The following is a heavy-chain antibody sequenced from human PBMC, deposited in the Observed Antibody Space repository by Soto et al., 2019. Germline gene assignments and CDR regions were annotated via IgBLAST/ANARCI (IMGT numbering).Heavy chain of an antibody. Sequence: ASVKVSCKASGYTFTSYYMYWVRQAPGQGLEWVGRINPKSGDTNYAQRFQGRVSMTRDTSISTSYLELSSLTSDDTALYYCATFNQAPNALDFWGPGTLVTVSS. D-gene: IGHD2-8*01. V-gene: IGHV1-2*06. CDR1: GYTFTSYY. J-gene: IGHJ4*02. CDR3: ATFNQAPNALDF. CDR2: INPKSGDT.